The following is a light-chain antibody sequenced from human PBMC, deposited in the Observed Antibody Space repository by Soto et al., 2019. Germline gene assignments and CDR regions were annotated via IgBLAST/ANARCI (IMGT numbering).Light chain of an antibody. J-gene: IGLJ1*01. CDR1: SSDVGGYNY. CDR3: VSHAGATTI. CDR2: EVN. V-gene: IGLV2-8*01. Sequence: QSALTQPPSASGSPGQSVTISCTGTSSDVGGYNYVTWYQQHPGEVPKVILYEVNNRPSGVPDRVSGFKSANSASLTVSGLQIEDEADYYCVSHAGATTIFGTGTKLTVL.